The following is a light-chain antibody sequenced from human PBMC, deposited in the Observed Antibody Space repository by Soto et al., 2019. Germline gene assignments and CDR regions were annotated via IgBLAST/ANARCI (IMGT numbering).Light chain of an antibody. J-gene: IGKJ1*01. Sequence: DIQMTQSPSSLSASVGDRVIITCRTSQPISDYLNWYQQKPGKAPTLLIYTASNLQSGVPSRFSGSGSGTHFTLTISSLQPEDFATYYCQQHYNTPRTFGQGTKVDIK. V-gene: IGKV1-39*01. CDR2: TAS. CDR3: QQHYNTPRT. CDR1: QPISDY.